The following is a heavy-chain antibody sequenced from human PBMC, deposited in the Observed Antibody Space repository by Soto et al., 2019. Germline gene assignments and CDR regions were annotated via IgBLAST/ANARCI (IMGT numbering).Heavy chain of an antibody. D-gene: IGHD2-15*01. CDR2: INHSGST. Sequence: QVQLQQWGAGLLKPSETLSLTCAVYGGSFSGYYWSWIRQPPGKGLEWIGEINHSGSTNYNPSLRRRVTISVDTSKNQFSLKLSSVTAADTAVYYCARVGSVAARPLHYYGMDVWGQGTTVTVSS. CDR3: ARVGSVAARPLHYYGMDV. J-gene: IGHJ6*02. V-gene: IGHV4-34*01. CDR1: GGSFSGYY.